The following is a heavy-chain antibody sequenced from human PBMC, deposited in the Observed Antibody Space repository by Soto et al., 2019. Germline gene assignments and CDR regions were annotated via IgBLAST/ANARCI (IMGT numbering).Heavy chain of an antibody. V-gene: IGHV3-74*01. CDR1: GFAFSSFP. D-gene: IGHD1-26*01. J-gene: IGHJ4*02. CDR3: ATMAGTYPY. CDR2: IDPDGSDT. Sequence: PGGSLRLSCAASGFAFSSFPMNWVRQAPGKGLVWVSRIDPDGSDTTYADSVKGRFTISRDNAKNIVYLQMSSLRAEDTAMYYCATMAGTYPYWGQGTLFTVPQ.